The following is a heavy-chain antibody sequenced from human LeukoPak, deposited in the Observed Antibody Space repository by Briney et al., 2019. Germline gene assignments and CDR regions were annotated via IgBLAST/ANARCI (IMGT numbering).Heavy chain of an antibody. D-gene: IGHD4-17*01. CDR3: ARDLAVTTYDY. CDR1: GYTFTSYA. V-gene: IGHV1-3*01. J-gene: IGHJ4*02. Sequence: GASVNVSFKASGYTFTSYAMHWVRQAPGQRLEWMGWINAGNGNTKYSQKFQGRVTITRDTSASTAYMELSSLRSEDTAVYYCARDLAVTTYDYWGQGTLVTVSS. CDR2: INAGNGNT.